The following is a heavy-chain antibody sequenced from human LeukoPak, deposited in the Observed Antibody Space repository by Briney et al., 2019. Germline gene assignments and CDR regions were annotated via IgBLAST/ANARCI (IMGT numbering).Heavy chain of an antibody. D-gene: IGHD2-15*01. J-gene: IGHJ6*02. Sequence: GGSLRLSCAASGFTFSSYWMSWVRQAPGKGLEWVANIKQDGSEKYYVDSVKGRFTISRDNAKNSLYLQMNSLRAEDTALYYCAKDLTPGGSYYYYYGMDVWGQGTTVTVSS. V-gene: IGHV3-7*03. CDR1: GFTFSSYW. CDR3: AKDLTPGGSYYYYYGMDV. CDR2: IKQDGSEK.